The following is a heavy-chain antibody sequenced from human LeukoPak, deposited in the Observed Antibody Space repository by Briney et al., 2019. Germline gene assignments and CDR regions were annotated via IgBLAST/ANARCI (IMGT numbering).Heavy chain of an antibody. V-gene: IGHV5-51*01. Sequence: GESLKISCKGSGYSFTSYWIGWVRQMPGKGLEWMGIVYPGDSDTRYSPSLQGQVTISADKSISTAYLQWSSLEASDTAMYYCARFYDSSRIDAFDIWGQGTMVTVSS. CDR1: GYSFTSYW. J-gene: IGHJ3*02. D-gene: IGHD3-22*01. CDR3: ARFYDSSRIDAFDI. CDR2: VYPGDSDT.